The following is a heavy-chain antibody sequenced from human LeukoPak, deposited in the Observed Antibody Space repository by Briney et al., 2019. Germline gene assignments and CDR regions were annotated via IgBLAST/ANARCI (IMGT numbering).Heavy chain of an antibody. D-gene: IGHD3-10*01. CDR3: ARDLLWFGEPDPYYFDY. V-gene: IGHV4-59*12. CDR1: GGSISSDY. Sequence: SETLSLTCTVSGGSISSDYWTWMRQPPGKGLEWIGYFYYSGSTYYNPSLKSRVTISVDTSKNQFSLKLSSVTAADTAVYYCARDLLWFGEPDPYYFDYWGQGTLVTVSS. CDR2: FYYSGST. J-gene: IGHJ4*02.